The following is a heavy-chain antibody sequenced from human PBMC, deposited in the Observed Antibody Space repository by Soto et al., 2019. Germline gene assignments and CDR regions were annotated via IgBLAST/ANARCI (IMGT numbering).Heavy chain of an antibody. CDR3: AKVKDSSSGSDD. J-gene: IGHJ4*02. D-gene: IGHD5-12*01. CDR1: GFTFSSYG. CDR2: ISYDGSNK. V-gene: IGHV3-30*18. Sequence: GGSLRLSCAASGFTFSSYGMHWVRQAPGKGLEWVAVISYDGSNKYYADSVKGRFTISRDNSKNTLYLQMNSLRAEDTAVYYCAKVKDSSSGSDDWGQGTLVTVSS.